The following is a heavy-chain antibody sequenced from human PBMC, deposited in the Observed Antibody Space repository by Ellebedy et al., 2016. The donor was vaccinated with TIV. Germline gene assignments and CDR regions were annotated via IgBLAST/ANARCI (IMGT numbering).Heavy chain of an antibody. J-gene: IGHJ5*02. V-gene: IGHV3-33*01. D-gene: IGHD6-6*01. CDR3: AREWGSSRAGNWFDP. CDR2: IWYDGSNK. Sequence: GESLKISXAASGFTFSSYGMHWVRQAPGKGLEWVAVIWYDGSNKYYADSVKGRFTISRDNSKNTLYLQMNSLRAEDTAVYYCAREWGSSRAGNWFDPWGQGTLVTVSS. CDR1: GFTFSSYG.